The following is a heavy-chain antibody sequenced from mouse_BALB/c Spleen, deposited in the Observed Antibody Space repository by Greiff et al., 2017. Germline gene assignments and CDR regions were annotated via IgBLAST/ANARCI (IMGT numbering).Heavy chain of an antibody. V-gene: IGHV3-6*02. CDR1: GYSITSGYY. D-gene: IGHD3-1*01. Sequence: EVQLVESGPGLVKPSQSLSLTCSVTGYSITSGYYWNWIRQFPGNKLEWMGYISYDGSNNYNPSLKNRISITRDTSKNQFFLKLNSVTTEDTATYYCARQLGLRGYAMDYWGQGTSVTVSS. CDR2: ISYDGSN. J-gene: IGHJ4*01. CDR3: ARQLGLRGYAMDY.